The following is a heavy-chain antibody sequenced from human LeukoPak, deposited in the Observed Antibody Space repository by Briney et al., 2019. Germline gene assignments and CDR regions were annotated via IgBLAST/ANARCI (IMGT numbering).Heavy chain of an antibody. D-gene: IGHD2-2*01. V-gene: IGHV4-4*07. CDR3: ARVSGGTSYPTYDY. CDR1: GGSISSYY. J-gene: IGHJ4*02. CDR2: IYTSGST. Sequence: SETLSLTCTVSGGSISSYYWSWIRQPAGKGLEWIGRIYTSGSTNDNPSLKSRVTMSVETSKNHFSLQLSSVTTADTTVYYCARVSGGTSYPTYDYWGEGTLVSVS.